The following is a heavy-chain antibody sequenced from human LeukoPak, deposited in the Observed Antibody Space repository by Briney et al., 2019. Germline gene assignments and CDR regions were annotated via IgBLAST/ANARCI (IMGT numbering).Heavy chain of an antibody. CDR1: GFTFSSYW. J-gene: IGHJ5*02. D-gene: IGHD2-2*01. CDR3: TRDDCSSISCYHNWFDP. CDR2: IKQDGSEK. V-gene: IGHV3-7*01. Sequence: GGSLRLSCAASGFTFSSYWMSWVRQAPGKGLEWVVNIKQDGSEKYYVDSVKGRFTISRDNAKNSLYLQMNSLRAEDTAVYYCTRDDCSSISCYHNWFDPWGQGTLVTVSS.